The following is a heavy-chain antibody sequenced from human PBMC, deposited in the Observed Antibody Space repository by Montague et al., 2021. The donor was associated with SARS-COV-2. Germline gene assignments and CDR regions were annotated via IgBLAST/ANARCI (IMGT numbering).Heavy chain of an antibody. CDR3: ARGHKMGGSGYYYN. Sequence: SETLSLTCTVSGDSIGSSSYYWGWIRQPPGKGLEWIGSIYQDGNTYYNPSLKTRVSLSIDERKNQFSLKFYSVTVADTAVYSCARGHKMGGSGYYYNWGQGILVTVSS. D-gene: IGHD1-26*01. CDR2: IYQDGNT. CDR1: GDSIGSSSYY. V-gene: IGHV4-39*01. J-gene: IGHJ1*01.